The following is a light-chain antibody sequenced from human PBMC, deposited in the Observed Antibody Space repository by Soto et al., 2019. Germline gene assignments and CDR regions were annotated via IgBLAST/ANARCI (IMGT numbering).Light chain of an antibody. Sequence: DIQLTQSPSTLPASVGDRVTIACRASQSISRWLAWYQQKPGKAPKVLIWDASILHSGVPSRFSGRGSGTEFTLTISSLQPDYFATYYCQQYNGYSTWTFGQGTKVEIK. V-gene: IGKV1-5*01. J-gene: IGKJ1*01. CDR3: QQYNGYSTWT. CDR2: DAS. CDR1: QSISRW.